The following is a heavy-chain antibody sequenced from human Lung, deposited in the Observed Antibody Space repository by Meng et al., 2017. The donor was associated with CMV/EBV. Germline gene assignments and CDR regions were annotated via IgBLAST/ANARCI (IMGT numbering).Heavy chain of an antibody. CDR2: IRYDGSNK. CDR3: AKKYYDFWSGYYGDYYYYGMDV. D-gene: IGHD3-3*01. Sequence: GGSXRLXCAASGFTFSSYAMSWVRQAPGKGLEWVAFIRYDGSNKYYADSVKGRFTISGDNSKNTLYLQMNSLRAEDTAVYYCAKKYYDFWSGYYGDYYYYGMDVXGQGXTVTVSS. V-gene: IGHV3-30*02. J-gene: IGHJ6*02. CDR1: GFTFSSYA.